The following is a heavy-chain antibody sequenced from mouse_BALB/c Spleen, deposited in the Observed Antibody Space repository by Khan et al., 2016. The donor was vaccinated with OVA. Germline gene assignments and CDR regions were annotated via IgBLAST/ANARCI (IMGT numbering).Heavy chain of an antibody. V-gene: IGHV3-2*02. Sequence: QLEESGPGQVKPSQSLSLTCTVTGYSITSDYAWNWIRQFPGNKLEWMAYINYSGSTSYNPSLKGRISITRDTSKNQFFLQLNSVTTEDTATYYCARDYYGSSYFDYWGQGTTLTVSS. J-gene: IGHJ2*01. CDR2: INYSGST. D-gene: IGHD1-1*01. CDR3: ARDYYGSSYFDY. CDR1: GYSITSDYA.